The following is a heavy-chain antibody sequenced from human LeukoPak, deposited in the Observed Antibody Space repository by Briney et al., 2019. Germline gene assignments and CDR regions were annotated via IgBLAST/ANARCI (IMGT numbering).Heavy chain of an antibody. D-gene: IGHD1-14*01. Sequence: GGPLRLSCAASGLSFSSFAMGWVRQGPARGLEWVSSIRGNGDTFYADSVKGRFTLSSDISRNTVYFQLNNLRVEDTAIYYCARASWVSTTDAVRWGQGTLVTVSS. J-gene: IGHJ4*02. V-gene: IGHV3-23*01. CDR1: GLSFSSFA. CDR3: ARASWVSTTDAVR. CDR2: IRGNGDT.